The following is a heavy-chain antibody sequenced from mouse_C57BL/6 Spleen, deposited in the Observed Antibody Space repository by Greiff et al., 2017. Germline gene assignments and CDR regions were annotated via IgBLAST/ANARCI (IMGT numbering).Heavy chain of an antibody. CDR3: ARGQLSYFDV. Sequence: EVQLQQSGPVLVKPGASVKMSCKASGYTFTDYYMNWVKQSHGKSLEWIGVINPYNGGTSYNQKFKGKATLTVDKSSSTAYMELNSLTSEDSAVYYCARGQLSYFDVWGTGTTVTVSS. CDR1: GYTFTDYY. J-gene: IGHJ1*03. CDR2: INPYNGGT. V-gene: IGHV1-19*01.